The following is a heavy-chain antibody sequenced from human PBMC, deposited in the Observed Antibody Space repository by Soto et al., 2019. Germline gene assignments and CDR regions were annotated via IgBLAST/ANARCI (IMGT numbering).Heavy chain of an antibody. D-gene: IGHD1-26*01. V-gene: IGHV1-69*12. J-gene: IGHJ6*02. CDR2: FIPIFGTA. CDR1: GGTLSSYA. Sequence: QVQLVQSGAEVKKPGSSVKVSCKASGGTLSSYAISWVRQAPGQGLEWMGGFIPIFGTANYAQKCQGRVTIPAEESTSIAYIELSSLVSEDKAVYYCARDLASIVGAMFDHTQKYAYYGMDVWGQGTTVTVSS. CDR3: ARDLASIVGAMFDHTQKYAYYGMDV.